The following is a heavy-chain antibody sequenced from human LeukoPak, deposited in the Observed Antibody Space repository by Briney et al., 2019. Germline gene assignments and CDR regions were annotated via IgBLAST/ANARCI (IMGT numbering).Heavy chain of an antibody. CDR2: IYHSGST. Sequence: SETLSLTCAVSGGSISSSNWWSWVRQPPGKGLEWIGEIYHSGSTNYNPSLKSRVTISVDKSKNQFSLKLSSVTAADTAVYYCARAAYSSSSGYYYYYMDVWGKGTTVTVSS. V-gene: IGHV4-4*02. CDR3: ARAAYSSSSGYYYYYMDV. CDR1: GGSISSSNW. D-gene: IGHD6-6*01. J-gene: IGHJ6*03.